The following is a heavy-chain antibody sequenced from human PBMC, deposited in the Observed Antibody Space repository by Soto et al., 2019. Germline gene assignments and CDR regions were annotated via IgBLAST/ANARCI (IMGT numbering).Heavy chain of an antibody. CDR1: GYTFTKYA. J-gene: IGHJ4*02. Sequence: AASVKVSWKASGYTFTKYAFSWVRQAPGQGLEWMGGIIAYNDNSNCAQKVQGRVTITTDTSTSTAYMELSSLRSDDTAIYYCVRVVEIPGYPDNWGQGTLVTV. CDR3: VRVVEIPGYPDN. D-gene: IGHD5-12*01. CDR2: IIAYNDNS. V-gene: IGHV1-18*01.